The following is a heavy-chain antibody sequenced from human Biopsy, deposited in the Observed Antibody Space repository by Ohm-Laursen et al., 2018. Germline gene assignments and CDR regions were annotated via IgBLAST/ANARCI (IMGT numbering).Heavy chain of an antibody. V-gene: IGHV1-2*02. CDR3: ARMEQPHDY. J-gene: IGHJ4*02. CDR1: GYTFADYY. CDR2: INPDSGNT. D-gene: IGHD6-13*01. Sequence: ASVKVSCKASGYTFADYYVQWVRQAPGQGLEWMGWINPDSGNTNYAQKFQGRVTMTRDTAISTVYMDLRNLRPDDTAVYFCARMEQPHDYWGQGTLVTVSS.